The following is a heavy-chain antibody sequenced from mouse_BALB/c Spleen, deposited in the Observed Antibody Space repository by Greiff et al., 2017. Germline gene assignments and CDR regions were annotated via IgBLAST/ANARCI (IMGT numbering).Heavy chain of an antibody. CDR3: ARDAGRDWYFDV. CDR1: GFSLTSYG. V-gene: IGHV2-9*02. J-gene: IGHJ1*01. Sequence: QVQLKQSGPGLVAPSQSLSITCTVSGFSLTSYGVHWVRQPPGKGLEWLGVIWAGGSTNYNSALMSRLSISKDNSKSQVFLKMNSLQTDDTAMYYCARDAGRDWYFDVWGAGTTVTVSS. CDR2: IWAGGST.